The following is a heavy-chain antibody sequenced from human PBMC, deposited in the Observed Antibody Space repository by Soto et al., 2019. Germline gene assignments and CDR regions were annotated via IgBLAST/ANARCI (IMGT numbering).Heavy chain of an antibody. V-gene: IGHV3-43*01. D-gene: IGHD3-3*01. Sequence: GGSLRLSCAASGFTFDDYTMHWVRQAPGKGLEWVSLISWDGGSTYYADSVKGRFTISRDNSKNSLYLQMNSLRTEDTALYYCAKDAGEPYYDFWSVYGMDVWGQGTTVTVSS. J-gene: IGHJ6*02. CDR1: GFTFDDYT. CDR2: ISWDGGST. CDR3: AKDAGEPYYDFWSVYGMDV.